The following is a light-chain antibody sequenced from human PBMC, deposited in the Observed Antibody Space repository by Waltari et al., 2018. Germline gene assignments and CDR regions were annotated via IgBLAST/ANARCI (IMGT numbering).Light chain of an antibody. J-gene: IGLJ2*01. CDR3: SSYISSDTLEL. CDR2: DVS. CDR1: SSDVGGYNY. Sequence: HSALTQPASVSGSPGQSITISCTGTSSDVGGYNYVSWYQQHPGKAPKLRIFDVSYRPSVMSNRFSGSKSGNTASLTISGLQAEDEADYYCSSYISSDTLELFGGGTSLTVL. V-gene: IGLV2-14*03.